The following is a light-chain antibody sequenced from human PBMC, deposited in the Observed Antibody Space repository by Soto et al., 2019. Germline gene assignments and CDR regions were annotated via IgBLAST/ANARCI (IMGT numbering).Light chain of an antibody. Sequence: EIVLTQSPATLSVSPGERVTLSCRASQNLHSFLNWYQQRPGQAPRPLIYDGSKRAAGVPDRISGDGSGTEYTLTISSLEHEDFAVYYCQQRTRWPMTFGQGTRLEI. CDR2: DGS. J-gene: IGKJ5*01. CDR3: QQRTRWPMT. V-gene: IGKV3-11*01. CDR1: QNLHSF.